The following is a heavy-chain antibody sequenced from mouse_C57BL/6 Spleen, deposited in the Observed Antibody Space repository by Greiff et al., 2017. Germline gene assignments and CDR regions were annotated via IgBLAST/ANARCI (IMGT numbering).Heavy chain of an antibody. J-gene: IGHJ4*01. V-gene: IGHV14-4*01. CDR2: IDPENGDT. Sequence: EVQLQESGAELVRPGASVKLSCTASGFNIKDDYMHWMKQRPEQGLEWIGWIDPENGDTEYASKFQGKATITADTSSNTAYLQLSSLTSEDTAVYYCTTSYYGSSYYAMDYWGQGTSVTVSS. CDR1: GFNIKDDY. CDR3: TTSYYGSSYYAMDY. D-gene: IGHD1-1*01.